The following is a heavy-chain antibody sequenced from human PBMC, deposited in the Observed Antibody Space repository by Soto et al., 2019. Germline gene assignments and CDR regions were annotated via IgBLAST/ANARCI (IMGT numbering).Heavy chain of an antibody. CDR2: IKQDGSEK. V-gene: IGHV3-7*03. J-gene: IGHJ3*02. Sequence: LRLSCAASGFTFSTYWMNWVRQAPGKGLEWVAKIKQDGSEKYYVDSVKGRFTISRDNAKTSLYLQMNSLRAEDTAVYYCARDGTDDAFDIWGQGTMVTVSS. CDR1: GFTFSTYW. CDR3: ARDGTDDAFDI.